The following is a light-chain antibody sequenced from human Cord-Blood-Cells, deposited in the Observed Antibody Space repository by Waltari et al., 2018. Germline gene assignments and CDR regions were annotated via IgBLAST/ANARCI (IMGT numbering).Light chain of an antibody. CDR3: QQYGSSPPLT. CDR2: GAS. J-gene: IGKJ4*01. Sequence: EIVLTQSPGTLSLSPGARAPHSCRASQSVSSSYLAWYQQKPGQAPRLLIYGASSRATGIPDRFSGSGSGTDFTLTISRLEPEDFAVYYCQQYGSSPPLTFGGGTKVEIK. CDR1: QSVSSSY. V-gene: IGKV3-20*01.